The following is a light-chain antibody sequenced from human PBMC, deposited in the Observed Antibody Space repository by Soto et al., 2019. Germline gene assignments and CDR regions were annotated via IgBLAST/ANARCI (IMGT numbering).Light chain of an antibody. V-gene: IGLV2-23*01. CDR2: EGS. CDR3: CLYAGSSRLRYV. J-gene: IGLJ1*01. Sequence: QSALTQPASMSGSPGQSITISCTGTSSDVANYNLVSWYQQHPGKAPRLMIYEGSERPSGVSNRFSGSKSGNTASLTISGLQAEDEADYYCCLYAGSSRLRYVFGTGTKVTVL. CDR1: SSDVANYNL.